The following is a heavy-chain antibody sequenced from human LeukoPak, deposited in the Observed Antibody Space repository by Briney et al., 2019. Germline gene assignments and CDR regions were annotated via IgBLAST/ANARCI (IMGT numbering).Heavy chain of an antibody. CDR3: ARETVVVRSPYYFDY. Sequence: SETLSLTCTVSGGSIGSGSYYWSWTRQPAGKGLEWIGRIYTSGSTNYNPSLKSRVTISVATSKNQFSLKLSSVTAADTAVYYCARETVVVRSPYYFDYWGQGTLVTVSS. CDR1: GGSIGSGSYY. D-gene: IGHD3-22*01. V-gene: IGHV4-61*02. CDR2: IYTSGST. J-gene: IGHJ4*02.